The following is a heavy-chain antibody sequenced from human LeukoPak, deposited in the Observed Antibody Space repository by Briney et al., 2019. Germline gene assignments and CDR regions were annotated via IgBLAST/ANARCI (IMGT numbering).Heavy chain of an antibody. CDR1: GVTFIRYA. D-gene: IGHD3-3*01. Sequence: ASVKVSCKTSGVTFIRYAISSVRQAPGQGLEWMGRIIPIFGTANYAQKFQGRVTITTDESTRTAYMELSSLRSEDTAVYYCARGYGDYDFWSGYSLDAFDIWGQGTMVSVSS. V-gene: IGHV1-69*05. CDR3: ARGYGDYDFWSGYSLDAFDI. J-gene: IGHJ3*02. CDR2: IIPIFGTA.